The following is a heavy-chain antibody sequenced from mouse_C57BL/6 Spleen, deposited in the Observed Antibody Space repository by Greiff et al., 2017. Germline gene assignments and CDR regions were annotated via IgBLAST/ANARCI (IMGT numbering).Heavy chain of an antibody. CDR2: IDPETGGT. J-gene: IGHJ4*01. D-gene: IGHD2-3*01. V-gene: IGHV1-15*01. Sequence: QVQLQQSGAELVRPGASVTLSCKASGYTFTDYEMHWVKQTPVHGLEWIGAIDPETGGTAYNQKFKGKAILTADKSSSTAYMELRSLTSEDSAVDYCTTGGWLPDYYAMDYWGQGTSVTVSS. CDR1: GYTFTDYE. CDR3: TTGGWLPDYYAMDY.